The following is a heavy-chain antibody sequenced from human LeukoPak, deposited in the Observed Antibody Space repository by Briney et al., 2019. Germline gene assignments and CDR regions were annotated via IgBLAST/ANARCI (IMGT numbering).Heavy chain of an antibody. CDR1: GFTFSSYS. Sequence: GGSLRLSCAASGFTFSSYSMNWVRQAPGKGLEWVSYISSSSSTIYYADSVKGRFTISRDNAKNSLYLQMNSLRAEDTAVYYCARDRNYLASFDAFDIWGQGTMVTVSS. V-gene: IGHV3-48*04. J-gene: IGHJ3*02. D-gene: IGHD1-7*01. CDR2: ISSSSSTI. CDR3: ARDRNYLASFDAFDI.